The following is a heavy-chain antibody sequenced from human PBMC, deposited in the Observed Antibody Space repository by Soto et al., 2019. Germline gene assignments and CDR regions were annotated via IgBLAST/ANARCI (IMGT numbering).Heavy chain of an antibody. D-gene: IGHD2-21*02. CDR3: ARIMCGGDCYDFDY. CDR2: IGYDGSNK. J-gene: IGHJ4*02. V-gene: IGHV3-33*01. CDR1: GFTFSSYG. Sequence: QVQLVESGGGVVQPGRSLRLSCAASGFTFSSYGMHWVRQAPGKGLEWVAVIGYDGSNKYYADSVKGRFTISRDNSKNTLYLEMNSQSAEDTAVYYCARIMCGGDCYDFDYWGQGTLVTVSS.